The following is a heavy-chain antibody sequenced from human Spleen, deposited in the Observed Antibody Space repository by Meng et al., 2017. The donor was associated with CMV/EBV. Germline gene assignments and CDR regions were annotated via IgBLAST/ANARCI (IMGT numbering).Heavy chain of an antibody. D-gene: IGHD3-10*01. V-gene: IGHV3-48*03. CDR3: AREYWFGELSPDAFDI. CDR2: ISSSGYTI. J-gene: IGHJ3*02. CDR1: GFIFSNYA. Sequence: GESLKISCAASGFIFSNYAMHWVRQAPGKGLDWVSYISSSGYTIYYSDSVKGRFTVSRDNARNSLFLQMNSLRAEDTAAYYCAREYWFGELSPDAFDIWGHGTMVTVSS.